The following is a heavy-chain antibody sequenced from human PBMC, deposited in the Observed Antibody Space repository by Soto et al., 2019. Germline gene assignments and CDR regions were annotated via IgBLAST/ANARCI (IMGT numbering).Heavy chain of an antibody. CDR1: GFTFSNYA. V-gene: IGHV3-23*01. D-gene: IGHD3-10*01. CDR3: AKRATRVINSHGYDY. CDR2: ITSDGAT. J-gene: IGHJ4*02. Sequence: GGSLRLSCAASGFTFSNYAMNWVRQAPGKGLEWVSGITSDGATYYIDSVKGRLIISRDNSKSTVYLQMNSLRAEDTAIYYCAKRATRVINSHGYDYWGPGTLVTVSS.